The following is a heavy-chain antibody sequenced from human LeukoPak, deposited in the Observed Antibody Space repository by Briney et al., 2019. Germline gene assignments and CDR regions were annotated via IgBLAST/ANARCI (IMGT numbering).Heavy chain of an antibody. CDR3: ARGIPTYYYDSSGYYYVPKAYFDY. J-gene: IGHJ4*02. CDR1: GGSISSGSYY. CDR2: IYTSGST. V-gene: IGHV4-61*02. D-gene: IGHD3-22*01. Sequence: PSETLSLTCTVSGGSISSGSYYWSWIRQPAGKGLEWIGRIYTSGSTNYNPSLKSRATISVDTSKNQFSLKLSSVTAADTAVYYCARGIPTYYYDSSGYYYVPKAYFDYWGQGTLVTVSS.